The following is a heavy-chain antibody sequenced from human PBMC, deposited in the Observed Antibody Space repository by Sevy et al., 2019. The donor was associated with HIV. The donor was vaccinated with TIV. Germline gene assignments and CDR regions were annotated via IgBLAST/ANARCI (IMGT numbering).Heavy chain of an antibody. D-gene: IGHD6-19*01. V-gene: IGHV3-74*01. CDR3: ARGEGQWLSIFDY. CDR2: INSDGSST. Sequence: GGSLRLSCAASGFTFSSYWMHWVRQAPGKGLVWVSRINSDGSSTSYADSVKDRFTISRDNAKNTLYLQMNSLRAEDTAVYYCARGEGQWLSIFDYWGQGTLVTVSS. J-gene: IGHJ4*02. CDR1: GFTFSSYW.